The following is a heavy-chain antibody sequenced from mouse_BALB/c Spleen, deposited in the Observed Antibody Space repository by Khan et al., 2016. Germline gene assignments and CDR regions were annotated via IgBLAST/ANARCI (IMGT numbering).Heavy chain of an antibody. CDR2: IYPGDGDT. V-gene: IGHV1-87*01. CDR1: GYPFTSSW. CDR3: AKGRRAMAY. Sequence: QVRLQQSGAELARPGASVKLSCTASGYPFTSSWMQWVKQRPGQGLEWIGAIYPGDGDTRYTQKFKGKATLTADKSSHTAYMQLSSLASEDSAVYCCAKGRRAMAYWGQGTTVTVSA. J-gene: IGHJ4*01.